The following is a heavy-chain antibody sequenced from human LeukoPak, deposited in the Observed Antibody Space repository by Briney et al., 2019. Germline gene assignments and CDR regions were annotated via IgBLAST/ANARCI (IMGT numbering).Heavy chain of an antibody. CDR1: GYPFDNFG. CDR3: ARAPRAQWLLRGRESDC. V-gene: IGHV1-18*01. Sequence: ASVKVSCKASGYPFDNFGLTWVRQAPGQGLEWMGWISAYNGNTHYAQKFRGRLTLTTETSTSTAYLELRSLKSGDTAVYYCARAPRAQWLLRGRESDCWGQGTLVTVSS. D-gene: IGHD6-19*01. CDR2: ISAYNGNT. J-gene: IGHJ4*02.